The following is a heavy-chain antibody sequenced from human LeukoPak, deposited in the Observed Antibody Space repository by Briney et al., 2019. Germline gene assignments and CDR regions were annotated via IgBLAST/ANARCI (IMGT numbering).Heavy chain of an antibody. CDR3: AGYYDSSGYSATNPFDY. J-gene: IGHJ4*02. CDR2: IRYDGSNK. Sequence: GGSLRLSCAVSGFTFSNYGMHWVRQAPGKGLEWVAFIRYDGSNKFYPDSVKGRFTISRDNSKNTLYLQMNSLRAEDTAVYYCAGYYDSSGYSATNPFDYWAREPWSPSPQ. D-gene: IGHD3-22*01. CDR1: GFTFSNYG. V-gene: IGHV3-30*02.